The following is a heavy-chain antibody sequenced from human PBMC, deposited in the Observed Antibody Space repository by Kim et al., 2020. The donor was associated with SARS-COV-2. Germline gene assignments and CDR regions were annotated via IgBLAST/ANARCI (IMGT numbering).Heavy chain of an antibody. Sequence: SETLSLTCTVSGGSISSYYWSWIRQPPGKGLEWIGYIYYSGSTNYNPSLKSRVTISVDTSKNQFSLKLSSVTAADTAVYYCASSYSGYDRTKFDYWGQGTLVTVSS. CDR3: ASSYSGYDRTKFDY. CDR2: IYYSGST. D-gene: IGHD5-12*01. CDR1: GGSISSYY. V-gene: IGHV4-59*13. J-gene: IGHJ4*02.